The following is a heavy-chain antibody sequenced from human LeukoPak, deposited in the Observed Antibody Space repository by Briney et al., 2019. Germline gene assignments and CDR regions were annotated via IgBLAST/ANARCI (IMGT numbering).Heavy chain of an antibody. V-gene: IGHV1-8*01. CDR2: MNPNTDKT. CDR3: ARGRPGLASAGIYDF. J-gene: IGHJ4*02. CDR1: VYTFTSSD. D-gene: IGHD6-13*01. Sequence: ASVNVSCTASVYTFTSSDINWVRQATGQGLEWMGWMNPNTDKTGYARNFQGRVTMTKNISISTAYMEVSSLTYEDTAIYYCARGRPGLASAGIYDFWGQGTLITVSS.